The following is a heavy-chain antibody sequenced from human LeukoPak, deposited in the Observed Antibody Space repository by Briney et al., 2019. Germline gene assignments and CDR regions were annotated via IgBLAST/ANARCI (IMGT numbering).Heavy chain of an antibody. D-gene: IGHD2-2*02. CDR1: GGTFKNYV. V-gene: IGHV1-69*13. Sequence: SVKVSCKASGGTFKNYVITWVRQAPGQGLEWMCNIMPIFGTINYAQTFQGRLTISADESTSTAYMELSSLTSDDTAFYYCAIEGGLGMDSLLYRWFDPWGQGTLVTVSS. J-gene: IGHJ5*02. CDR3: AIEGGLGMDSLLYRWFDP. CDR2: IMPIFGTI.